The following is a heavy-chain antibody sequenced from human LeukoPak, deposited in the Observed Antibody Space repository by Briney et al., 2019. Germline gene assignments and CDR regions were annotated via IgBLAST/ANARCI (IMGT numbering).Heavy chain of an antibody. D-gene: IGHD6-13*01. Sequence: GGSLRLSCAASGFTFSSYGMHWVRQAPGKGLEWVAVISYDGSNKYYADSVKGRFTISRDNSKNTLYLQMNSLRAEDTAVYYCAKDKSSSRYYYYGMDVWGQGTTVTVSS. J-gene: IGHJ6*02. CDR1: GFTFSSYG. V-gene: IGHV3-30*18. CDR3: AKDKSSSRYYYYGMDV. CDR2: ISYDGSNK.